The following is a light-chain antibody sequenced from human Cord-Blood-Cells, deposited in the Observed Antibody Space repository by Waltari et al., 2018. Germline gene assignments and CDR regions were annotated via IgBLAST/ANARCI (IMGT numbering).Light chain of an antibody. CDR1: SSDVGSYNL. Sequence: QSALTQPASVSGSPGQSITLSCTGTSSDVGSYNLVSWYQQHPGKAPKLMIYEVSKRPSGVSNRFSGSTSGNTASLTISGLQAEDEADYYCCSYAGSSTYVFGTGTKVTVL. V-gene: IGLV2-23*02. CDR3: CSYAGSSTYV. J-gene: IGLJ1*01. CDR2: EVS.